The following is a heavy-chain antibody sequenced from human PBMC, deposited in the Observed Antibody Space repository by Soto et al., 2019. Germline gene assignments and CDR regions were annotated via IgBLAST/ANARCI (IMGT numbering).Heavy chain of an antibody. D-gene: IGHD4-17*01. J-gene: IGHJ4*02. CDR3: AREQPYGDYYTYFDY. CDR2: IYSGGST. CDR1: GFTVSSNY. Sequence: GGSLRLSCAASGFTVSSNYMSWVRQAPGKGLEWVSVIYSGGSTYYADSVKGRFTISRDNSKNTLYLQMNSLRAEDTAVYYCAREQPYGDYYTYFDYWGQGTLVTVSS. V-gene: IGHV3-66*01.